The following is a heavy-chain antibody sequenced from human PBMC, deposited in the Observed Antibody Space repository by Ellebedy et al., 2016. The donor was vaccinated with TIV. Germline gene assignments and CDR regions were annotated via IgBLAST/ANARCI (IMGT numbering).Heavy chain of an antibody. Sequence: GGSLRLSCAASGFTFSSYSMNWVRQAPGKGLEWVSYISSSGSIMYYADSVKGRFTISRDNARNSLYLQMNSLRDEETALYYCARGGSYYTDYWGQGTPVTVSS. CDR3: ARGGSYYTDY. J-gene: IGHJ4*02. D-gene: IGHD1-26*01. CDR1: GFTFSSYS. CDR2: ISSSGSIM. V-gene: IGHV3-48*02.